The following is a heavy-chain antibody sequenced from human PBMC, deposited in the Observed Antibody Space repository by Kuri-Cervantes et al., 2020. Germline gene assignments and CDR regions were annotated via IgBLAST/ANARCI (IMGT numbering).Heavy chain of an antibody. D-gene: IGHD3-10*01. CDR1: GFSFTKAW. CDR2: IRSKANSYAT. CDR3: TTLGVA. J-gene: IGHJ4*02. V-gene: IGHV3-73*01. Sequence: GGSLRLSCATSGFSFTKAWLSWVRQVPGKGLEWVGRIRSKANSYATAYAASVKGSFTISRDDSKSTAYLQMNSLKTDDTAVYYCTTLGVAWGQGTLVTVSS.